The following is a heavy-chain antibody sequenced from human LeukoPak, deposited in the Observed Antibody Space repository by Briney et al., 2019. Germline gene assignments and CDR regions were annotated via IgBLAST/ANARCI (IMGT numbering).Heavy chain of an antibody. CDR1: GYSFTSYW. V-gene: IGHV5-51*01. CDR2: IYPGDPDT. Sequence: GESLKISCQGSGYSFTSYWICWVRQMPGKGLEWMGIIYPGDPDTRYSPSFQGQVTISADKSISTAYLQWSSLKASDTAMYYCARHFPRDSASDYWGQGTLVTVSS. J-gene: IGHJ4*02. CDR3: ARHFPRDSASDY. D-gene: IGHD3-10*01.